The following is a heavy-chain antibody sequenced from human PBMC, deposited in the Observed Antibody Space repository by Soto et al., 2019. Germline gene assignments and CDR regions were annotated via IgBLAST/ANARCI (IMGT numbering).Heavy chain of an antibody. CDR2: MSYDGSSK. Sequence: PGGSLRLSCEGSGFIFSNNGMHWVRQAPGKGLEWVAFMSYDGSSKFVSDSVKGRFTISRDNSKNTLFLHMNNVRLEDTAMYYCAIVRVADSPLDQWGHGTLVTVSS. CDR3: AIVRVADSPLDQ. CDR1: GFIFSNNG. D-gene: IGHD3-10*02. V-gene: IGHV3-30*06. J-gene: IGHJ4*01.